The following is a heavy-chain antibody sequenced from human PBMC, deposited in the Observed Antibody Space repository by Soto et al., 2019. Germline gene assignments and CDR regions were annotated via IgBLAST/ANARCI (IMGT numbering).Heavy chain of an antibody. CDR1: GFSFTHYW. CDR2: INSDGTST. D-gene: IGHD3-22*01. CDR3: VRVATYFYESSGYDY. Sequence: EVQLVESGGGLVQPGGSLRLSCAASGFSFTHYWMHWVRQGPGKGLEWLARINSDGTSTYYSDTVKGRFTISRDNPNNTLYLQMNSLRDEDTAVYYCVRVATYFYESSGYDYWGQGDLVSVSS. J-gene: IGHJ4*02. V-gene: IGHV3-74*01.